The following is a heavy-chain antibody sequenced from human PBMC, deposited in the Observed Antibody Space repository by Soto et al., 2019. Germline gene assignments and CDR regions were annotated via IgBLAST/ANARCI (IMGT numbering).Heavy chain of an antibody. V-gene: IGHV2-5*02. Sequence: SGPTLVNPTQTLTLTCTFSGFSLSTSGVGVAWIRQPPGKALEWLALIYWDDHKRFTPSLKSRLTITKDTSKNQVVLTMTNMDPVDTATYYCTHRGGGYNYDDYWGQGSLVTVS. J-gene: IGHJ4*02. CDR2: IYWDDHK. D-gene: IGHD5-12*01. CDR1: GFSLSTSGVG. CDR3: THRGGGYNYDDY.